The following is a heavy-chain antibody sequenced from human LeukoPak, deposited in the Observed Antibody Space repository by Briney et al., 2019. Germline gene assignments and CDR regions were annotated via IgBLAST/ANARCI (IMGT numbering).Heavy chain of an antibody. CDR1: GGSISSSSYY. CDR2: INHSGST. J-gene: IGHJ5*02. D-gene: IGHD2-21*02. Sequence: SETLSLTCTVSGGSISSSSYYWGWIRQPPGKGLEWIGEINHSGSTNYNPSLKSRVTISVDTSKNQFSLKLSSVTAADTAVYYCASLTWNWFDPWGQGTLVTVSS. V-gene: IGHV4-39*07. CDR3: ASLTWNWFDP.